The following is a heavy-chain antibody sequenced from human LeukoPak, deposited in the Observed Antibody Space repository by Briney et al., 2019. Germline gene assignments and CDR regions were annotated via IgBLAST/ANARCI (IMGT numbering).Heavy chain of an antibody. D-gene: IGHD6-13*01. J-gene: IGHJ6*03. Sequence: GGSLRLSCAAPGFTFSDYYMSWLRQAPGKGLEWVSYISSSSSTIYYADSVKGRFTISRDNAKNSLYLQMNSLRAEDTAVYYCARDPSSWYYYYMDVWGKGTTVTVSS. V-gene: IGHV3-11*04. CDR2: ISSSSSTI. CDR3: ARDPSSWYYYYMDV. CDR1: GFTFSDYY.